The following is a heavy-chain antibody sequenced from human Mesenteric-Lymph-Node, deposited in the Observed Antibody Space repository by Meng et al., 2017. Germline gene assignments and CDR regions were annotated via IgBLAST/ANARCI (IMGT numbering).Heavy chain of an antibody. CDR3: AISLQYRLRYFDS. D-gene: IGHD4-11*01. J-gene: IGHJ4*02. Sequence: EVQLVQPGAEVKKPGATVKISCKFSGYTFTDYHMHWVQQAPGKGLEWMGLVDPEDDETMYAEKFQGRITITADTSTDTAYMELSSLRSDDTAVYYCAISLQYRLRYFDSWGQGTVVTVSS. CDR2: VDPEDDET. V-gene: IGHV1-69-2*01. CDR1: GYTFTDYH.